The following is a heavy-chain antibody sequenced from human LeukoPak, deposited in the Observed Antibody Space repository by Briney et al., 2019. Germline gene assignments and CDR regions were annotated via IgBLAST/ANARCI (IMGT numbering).Heavy chain of an antibody. CDR1: GYTFTGYY. Sequence: ASVKVSCKASGYTFTGYYMHWVRQAPGQGLEWMGWINPNSGGTNYAQKFQGWVTMTRDTSISTAYMELSRLRSDDTAVYYCVKEGAVAVAGSGLMAVWGQGTTVTVSS. V-gene: IGHV1-2*04. CDR2: INPNSGGT. D-gene: IGHD6-19*01. J-gene: IGHJ6*02. CDR3: VKEGAVAVAGSGLMAV.